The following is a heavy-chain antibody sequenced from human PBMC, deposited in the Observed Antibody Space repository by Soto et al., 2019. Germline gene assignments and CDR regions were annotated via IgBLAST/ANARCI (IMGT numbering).Heavy chain of an antibody. CDR3: ARSQGSSTSLEIYYYYYYGMDV. CDR1: GGTFSSYC. Sequence: QVQLVQSGAGVKKPGSSVKVSCKASGGTFSSYCISWVRQAPGQGLEWMGGIIPISGTANYAQKFQGRVTITADESTSTDYMELSSLRSEDTAVYYCARSQGSSTSLEIYYYYYYGMDVWGQGTTVTVSS. CDR2: IIPISGTA. D-gene: IGHD2-2*01. V-gene: IGHV1-69*01. J-gene: IGHJ6*02.